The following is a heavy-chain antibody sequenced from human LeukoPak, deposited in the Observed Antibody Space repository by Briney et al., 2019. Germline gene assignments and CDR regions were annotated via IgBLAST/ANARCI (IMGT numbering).Heavy chain of an antibody. J-gene: IGHJ4*02. D-gene: IGHD3-9*01. CDR1: GFTFSNAW. Sequence: GGSLRLSCAASGFTFSNAWMSWVRQAPGKGLEWVGHIKSKTDGGTTDYAAPVKGRFSISRDDSKNTLYLQMNSLKTEDTAVYYCSTDSTIVYWGQGTRVTVSS. V-gene: IGHV3-15*01. CDR3: STDSTIVY. CDR2: IKSKTDGGTT.